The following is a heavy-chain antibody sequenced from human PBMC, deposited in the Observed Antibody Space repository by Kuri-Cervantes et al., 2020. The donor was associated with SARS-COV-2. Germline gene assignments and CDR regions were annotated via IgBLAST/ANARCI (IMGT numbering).Heavy chain of an antibody. D-gene: IGHD3-22*01. J-gene: IGHJ3*02. CDR3: ARDTRGGLFQPDAFDI. V-gene: IGHV4-61*02. CDR2: IYTSGST. CDR1: GGSISSGSYY. Sequence: SETLSLTCTVSGGSISSGSYYWSWIRQPAGKGLEWNGRIYTSGSTNYNPSLKSRVTISVDTSKNQFSLKLSSVTAADTAVYYCARDTRGGLFQPDAFDIWGQGTMVTVSS.